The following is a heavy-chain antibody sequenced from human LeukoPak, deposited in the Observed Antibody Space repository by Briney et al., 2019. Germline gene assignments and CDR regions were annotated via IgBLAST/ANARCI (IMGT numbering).Heavy chain of an antibody. J-gene: IGHJ5*02. CDR1: GGSITSSDYY. CDR3: ARSIAAAQGQLNWFDP. V-gene: IGHV4-39*07. Sequence: PSETLSLTCTVSGGSITSSDYYWAWVRQPPGKGLEWIGSIYYSGSTHYNPSLKSRVTISVDMSENQFSLNLNSVTAADTAVYYCARSIAAAQGQLNWFDPWGQGTLVTVSS. D-gene: IGHD6-13*01. CDR2: IYYSGST.